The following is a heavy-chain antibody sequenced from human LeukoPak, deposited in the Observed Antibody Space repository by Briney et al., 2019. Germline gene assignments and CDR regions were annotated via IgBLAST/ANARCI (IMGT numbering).Heavy chain of an antibody. CDR2: INHSGGT. V-gene: IGHV4-34*01. CDR1: GGSFSGYY. J-gene: IGHJ6*02. CDR3: ARIPRPNYYYYYGMDV. D-gene: IGHD2-21*01. Sequence: PSETLSLTCAVYGGSFSGYYWSWIRQPPGKGLEWIGEINHSGGTNYDPSLKSRVTISVDTSKNQFSLKLSSVTAADTAVYYCARIPRPNYYYYYGMDVWGQGTTVTVSS.